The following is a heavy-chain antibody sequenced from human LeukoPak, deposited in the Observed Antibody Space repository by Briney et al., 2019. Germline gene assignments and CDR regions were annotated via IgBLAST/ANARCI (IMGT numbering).Heavy chain of an antibody. CDR2: INPNSGGT. CDR3: ARVPPYGSGSYYKLGSDY. J-gene: IGHJ4*02. D-gene: IGHD3-10*01. Sequence: ASVKVSCKASGYTFTSYDINWVRQATGQGLEWMGWINPNSGGTNYAQKFQGRVTMTRDTSISTAYMELSRLRSDDTAVYYCARVPPYGSGSYYKLGSDYWGQGTLVTVSS. CDR1: GYTFTSYD. V-gene: IGHV1-2*02.